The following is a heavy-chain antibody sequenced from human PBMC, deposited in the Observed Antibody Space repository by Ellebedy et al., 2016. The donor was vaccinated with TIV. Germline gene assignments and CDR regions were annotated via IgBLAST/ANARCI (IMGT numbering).Heavy chain of an antibody. CDR2: IPLDGGPA. CDR1: GFTFDEYT. J-gene: IGHJ3*02. Sequence: PGGSLRLSCAASGFTFDEYTMHWVRQAPGKGLEWVSLIPLDGGPAHYGNSVRGRFTISRDNSRNSLYLQMNSLRTEDTAFYFCAALDKGFDIWGQGTLVAVSA. CDR3: AALDKGFDI. V-gene: IGHV3-43*01.